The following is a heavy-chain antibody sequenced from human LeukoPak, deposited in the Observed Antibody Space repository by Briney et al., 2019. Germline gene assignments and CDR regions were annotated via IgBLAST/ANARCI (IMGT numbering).Heavy chain of an antibody. CDR3: ATIVATSRSLDY. CDR2: IIPILGIA. D-gene: IGHD5-12*01. J-gene: IGHJ4*02. CDR1: GGTFSSYA. V-gene: IGHV1-69*04. Sequence: SVKVSCKASGGTFSSYAISWVRQAPGQGLEWMGRIIPILGIANYAQKFQGRVTITADKSTSTAYMELSSLRSEDTAVYYCATIVATSRSLDYWGQGTLVTVSS.